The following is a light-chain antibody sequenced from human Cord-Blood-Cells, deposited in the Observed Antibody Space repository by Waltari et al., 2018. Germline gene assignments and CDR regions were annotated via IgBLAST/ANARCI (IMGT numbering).Light chain of an antibody. CDR3: QQSYSTPYS. CDR2: AAS. J-gene: IGKJ2*03. CDR1: QSISSY. Sequence: IPITQTPSSRSACLRHRATITCRASQSISSYLDWHQQKPGKAPKLLIYAASSLQSGVPSRFSGSGSGTDFTLTISSLQPEDFATYYCQQSYSTPYSFGQGTKLEIK. V-gene: IGKV1-39*01.